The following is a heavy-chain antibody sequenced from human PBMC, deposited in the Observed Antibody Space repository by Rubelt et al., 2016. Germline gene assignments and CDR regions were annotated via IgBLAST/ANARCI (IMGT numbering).Heavy chain of an antibody. J-gene: IGHJ4*02. V-gene: IGHV3-11*01. CDR2: ISSSGASI. D-gene: IGHD6-19*01. CDR3: AKDLNANWRSSGWPIDQ. CDR1: GFTFREYC. Sequence: QVQLVESGGGLVKPGGSLRLSCATSGFTFREYCMAWFRQAPGKGLEWISYISSSGASIQYADSVKGRFTISRATAKRSVYLQMDSLGAEDAAVYYCAKDLNANWRSSGWPIDQWGQGSLVTVSS.